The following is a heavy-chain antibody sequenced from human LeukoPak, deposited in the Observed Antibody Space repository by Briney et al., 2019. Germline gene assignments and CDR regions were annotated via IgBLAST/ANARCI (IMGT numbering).Heavy chain of an antibody. Sequence: ASVKVSCKASGYTFTSYAMHWVRQAPGQRLEWMGWINAGNGNTKYSQEFQGRVTITRDTSASTAYMELSSLRSEDMAVYYCARARSGSYSYMDVWGKGTTVTVSS. J-gene: IGHJ6*03. V-gene: IGHV1-3*03. CDR1: GYTFTSYA. CDR2: INAGNGNT. D-gene: IGHD1-26*01. CDR3: ARARSGSYSYMDV.